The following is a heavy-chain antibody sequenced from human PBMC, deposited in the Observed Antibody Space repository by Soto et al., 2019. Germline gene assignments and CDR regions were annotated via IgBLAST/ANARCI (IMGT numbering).Heavy chain of an antibody. J-gene: IGHJ5*02. CDR1: GGSISSSSYY. Sequence: SETLSLTCTVSGGSISSSSYYWGWIRQPPGKGLEWIGSIYYSGSTYYNPSLKSRVTISVDTSKNQFSLKLSSVTAADTAVYYCAREGQQLAIPRFDPWGQGTMVTVSS. D-gene: IGHD6-13*01. CDR2: IYYSGST. V-gene: IGHV4-39*02. CDR3: AREGQQLAIPRFDP.